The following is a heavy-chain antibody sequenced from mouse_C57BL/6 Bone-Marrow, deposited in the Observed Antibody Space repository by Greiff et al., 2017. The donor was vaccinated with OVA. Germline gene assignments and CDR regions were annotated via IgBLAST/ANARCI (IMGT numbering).Heavy chain of an antibody. CDR2: IDPSDSYT. CDR3: ARDDYDGAWFAY. CDR1: GYTFTSYW. V-gene: IGHV1-69*01. J-gene: IGHJ3*01. Sequence: VQLQQPGAELVMPGASVKLSCKASGYTFTSYWMHWVKQRPGQGLEWIGEIDPSDSYTNYNQKFKGKSTLTVDKSSSTAYMQLSSLTSEDSAVDYCARDDYDGAWFAYWGQGTLVTVSA. D-gene: IGHD2-4*01.